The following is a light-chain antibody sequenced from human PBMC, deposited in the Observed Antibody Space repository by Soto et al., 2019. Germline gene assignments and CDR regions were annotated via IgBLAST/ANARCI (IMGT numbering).Light chain of an antibody. CDR2: GAS. Sequence: EIALTQSPASLSLSPGESVTLSCRTSQTISGNYLSGYQRRPGQAPRLLIFGASIRATDIPARFSGSGSGRDFTLAITSLEPEDFAVYYCHQNYDLPWTFGQGTKLEMK. CDR1: QTISGNY. CDR3: HQNYDLPWT. J-gene: IGKJ2*02. V-gene: IGKV3D-7*01.